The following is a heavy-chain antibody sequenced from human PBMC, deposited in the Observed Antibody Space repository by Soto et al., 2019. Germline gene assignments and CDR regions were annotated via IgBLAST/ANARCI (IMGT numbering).Heavy chain of an antibody. CDR1: GASISSSY. V-gene: IGHV4-59*01. CDR2: VHYSGGT. CDR3: ARGYYDSRGQSNTFDV. J-gene: IGHJ3*01. D-gene: IGHD3-22*01. Sequence: SETLSLTCTVSGASISSSYWSWIRQSPGKGLEWIGYVHYSGGTKDNPSLNGRVSLSIDTSKNQFSLKLSSVAAADTAVYYCARGYYDSRGQSNTFDVWGQGTMVTV.